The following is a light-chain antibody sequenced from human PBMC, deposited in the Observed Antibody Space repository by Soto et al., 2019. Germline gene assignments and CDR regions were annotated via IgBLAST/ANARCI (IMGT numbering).Light chain of an antibody. Sequence: DIQMTQSPSTLSASVGDRVTITCRASQSISSWLAWYQQKPGKAPKILIYKTSSLESGVTSRFSGSGSGTEFTLTIISLQPDDFSTYYCQQYNSYSYTFGQGTKLEIK. V-gene: IGKV1-5*03. J-gene: IGKJ2*01. CDR2: KTS. CDR3: QQYNSYSYT. CDR1: QSISSW.